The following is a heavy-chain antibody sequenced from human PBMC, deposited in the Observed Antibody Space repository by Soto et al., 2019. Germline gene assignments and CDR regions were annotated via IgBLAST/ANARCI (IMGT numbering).Heavy chain of an antibody. D-gene: IGHD6-6*01. CDR2: ISASGGDT. V-gene: IGHV3-23*01. Sequence: EVQLLESGGGLVQPGGSLRLSCAASGFTLRSYAMGWVRQAPGKGLEWVSGISASGGDTYYADSVKGRFTISRDISKNTLYLQMGSLRAEDTAVYYCEKETDSGASLSAVSYCFDYWGQGTMVTVSS. CDR3: EKETDSGASLSAVSYCFDY. J-gene: IGHJ4*02. CDR1: GFTLRSYA.